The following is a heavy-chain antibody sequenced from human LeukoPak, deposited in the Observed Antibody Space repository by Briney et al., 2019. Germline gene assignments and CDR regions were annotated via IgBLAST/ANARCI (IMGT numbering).Heavy chain of an antibody. CDR3: AKDLSLRSSDWYPGFDY. Sequence: PGGSLRLSCAASGFSFSSYAMSWVRQAPGKGLEWVSFISGSGGSTYYADSVKGRFTISTDYSKNTLYLQMNSLRAEDTAVYYCAKDLSLRSSDWYPGFDYWGQGTLVTVSS. D-gene: IGHD6-19*01. J-gene: IGHJ4*02. CDR2: ISGSGGST. V-gene: IGHV3-23*01. CDR1: GFSFSSYA.